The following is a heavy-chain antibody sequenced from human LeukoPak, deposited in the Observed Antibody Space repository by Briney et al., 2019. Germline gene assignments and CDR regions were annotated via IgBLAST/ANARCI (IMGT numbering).Heavy chain of an antibody. CDR2: IYYSGST. CDR1: GGSISSGGYY. Sequence: PSETLSLTCTVSGGSISSGGYYWSWIRQHPGKGLEWIGYIYYSGSTYYNPSHKSRVTISADTSKNQFSLKLSSVTAADTAVYYCARARSAAGNFDYWGQGTLVTVSS. D-gene: IGHD6-13*01. V-gene: IGHV4-31*03. CDR3: ARARSAAGNFDY. J-gene: IGHJ4*02.